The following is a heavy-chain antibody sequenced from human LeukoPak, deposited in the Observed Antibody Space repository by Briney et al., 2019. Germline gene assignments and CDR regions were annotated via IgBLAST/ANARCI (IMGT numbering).Heavy chain of an antibody. D-gene: IGHD2-15*01. V-gene: IGHV4-61*05. Sequence: SETLSLTCTVSGGSISSTSYYWGWIRQPPGKGLEWIGYIYYSGSTNYNPSLKSRVTISVDTSKNQFSLKLSSVTAADTAVYYCARSTCSGGSCSIDYWGQGTLVTVSS. CDR2: IYYSGST. J-gene: IGHJ4*02. CDR1: GGSISSTSYY. CDR3: ARSTCSGGSCSIDY.